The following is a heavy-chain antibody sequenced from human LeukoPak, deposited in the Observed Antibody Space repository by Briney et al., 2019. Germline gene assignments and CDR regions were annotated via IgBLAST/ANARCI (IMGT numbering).Heavy chain of an antibody. D-gene: IGHD4-17*01. CDR3: ARVQYGDYFDY. Sequence: VRQAPGXGLEWVANIKQDGSEKYYVDSVKGRFTISRDNAKNSLYLQMNSLRAEDTAVYYCARVQYGDYFDYWGQGTLVTVSS. CDR2: IKQDGSEK. V-gene: IGHV3-7*01. J-gene: IGHJ4*02.